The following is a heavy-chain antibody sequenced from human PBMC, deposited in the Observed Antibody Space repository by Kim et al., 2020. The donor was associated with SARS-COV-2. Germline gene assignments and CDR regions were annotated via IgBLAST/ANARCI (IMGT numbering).Heavy chain of an antibody. J-gene: IGHJ4*02. Sequence: GGSLRLSCAASGFTFSSYSMNWVRQAPGKGLEWVSSISSSSSYIYYADSVKGRFTISRDNAKNSLYLQMNSLRAEDTAVYYCARSGGDRASGSKKNMVRGVTDYWGQGTLVTVSS. CDR1: GFTFSSYS. CDR2: ISSSSSYI. CDR3: ARSGGDRASGSKKNMVRGVTDY. D-gene: IGHD3-10*01. V-gene: IGHV3-21*01.